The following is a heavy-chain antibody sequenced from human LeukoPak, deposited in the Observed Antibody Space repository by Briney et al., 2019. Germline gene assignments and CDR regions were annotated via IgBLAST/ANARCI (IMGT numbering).Heavy chain of an antibody. CDR1: GFTFSSYG. CDR2: IRYDESNK. CDR3: AKIPNRIYYYDSRGYEYAFDI. V-gene: IGHV3-30*02. Sequence: GGSLRLSCAASGFTFSSYGMHWVRQAPGKGLEWVAFIRYDESNKYYADSVKGRFTISRDNSKNTLYLQMNSLRVEDTAVYYCAKIPNRIYYYDSRGYEYAFDIWGQGTMVTVSS. D-gene: IGHD3-22*01. J-gene: IGHJ3*02.